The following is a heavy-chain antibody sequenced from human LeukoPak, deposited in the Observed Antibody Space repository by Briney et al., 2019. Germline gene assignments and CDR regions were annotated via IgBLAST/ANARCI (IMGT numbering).Heavy chain of an antibody. V-gene: IGHV1-69*13. CDR3: ARVGSLPRPYSSSSAGLGAFDI. J-gene: IGHJ3*02. Sequence: ASVKVSCKASGGTFSSYAISWVRQAPGQGLEWMGGIIPIFGTANYAQKFQGRVTITADESTSTAYMELSSLRSEDTAVYYCARVGSLPRPYSSSSAGLGAFDIWGQGTMVTVSS. CDR1: GGTFSSYA. D-gene: IGHD6-6*01. CDR2: IIPIFGTA.